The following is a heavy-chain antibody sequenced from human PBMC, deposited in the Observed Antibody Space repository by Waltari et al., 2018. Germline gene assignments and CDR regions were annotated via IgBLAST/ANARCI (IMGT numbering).Heavy chain of an antibody. J-gene: IGHJ4*02. CDR3: AKAGGIAAAEFQFDF. D-gene: IGHD6-13*01. CDR1: GFTFLSYA. V-gene: IGHV3-23*01. CDR2: ISGPALTT. Sequence: EVQLLESGGGLVQPGGSLRFSCAASGFTFLSYAMTWVRQAPGKVLEVVSSISGPALTTFYADSVKGRFSVSRDNSKNTLYLQINGLRADDTAVYYCAKAGGIAAAEFQFDFWGRGTLVTVSS.